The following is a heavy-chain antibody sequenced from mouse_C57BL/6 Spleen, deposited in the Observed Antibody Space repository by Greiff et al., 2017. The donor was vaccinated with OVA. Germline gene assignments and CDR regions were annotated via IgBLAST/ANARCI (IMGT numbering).Heavy chain of an antibody. CDR2: IDPSDSYT. J-gene: IGHJ4*01. Sequence: QVHVKQPGAELVKPGASVKLSCKASGYTFTSYWMQWVKQRPGKGLEWIGEIDPSDSYTNYNQKFKGKATLTVDTSSSTAYMQLSSLTSEDSAVYYCAREERGSSFAMDYWGQGTSVTVSS. CDR3: AREERGSSFAMDY. CDR1: GYTFTSYW. V-gene: IGHV1-50*01. D-gene: IGHD1-1*01.